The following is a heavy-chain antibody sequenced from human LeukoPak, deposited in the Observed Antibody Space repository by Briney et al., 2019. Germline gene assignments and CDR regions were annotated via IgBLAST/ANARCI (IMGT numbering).Heavy chain of an antibody. J-gene: IGHJ6*02. V-gene: IGHV1-46*01. Sequence: ASVKVSCKASGYTFTSYGISWVRQAPGQGLEWMGIINPSGGSTSYAQKFQGRVTMTRDTSTSTVYMELSSLRSEDTAVYYCAYLRGPYYYGMDVWGQGTTVTVSS. CDR1: GYTFTSYG. CDR2: INPSGGST. CDR3: AYLRGPYYYGMDV. D-gene: IGHD2/OR15-2a*01.